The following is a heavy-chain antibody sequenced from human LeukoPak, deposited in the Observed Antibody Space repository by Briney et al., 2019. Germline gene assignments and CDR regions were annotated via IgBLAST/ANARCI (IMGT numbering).Heavy chain of an antibody. V-gene: IGHV3-7*01. CDR3: ARGRRTSSYTDFDY. Sequence: GGSLRLSCAASGCTLSSYSMSWVRQAPGKGLEWVANINQDGSEKYYVDSVKGRFTISRDSAKNSLYLQMNSVRAVDTALYYCARGRRTSSYTDFDYWGQGTLVTVSS. J-gene: IGHJ4*02. CDR1: GCTLSSYS. CDR2: INQDGSEK. D-gene: IGHD2-2*02.